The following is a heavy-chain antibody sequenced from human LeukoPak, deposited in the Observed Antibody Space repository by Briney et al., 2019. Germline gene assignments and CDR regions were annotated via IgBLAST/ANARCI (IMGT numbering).Heavy chain of an antibody. J-gene: IGHJ4*02. D-gene: IGHD6-13*01. CDR2: ISYDGSNK. CDR3: ARDPRVPIAAAGT. CDR1: GFTFSSYA. Sequence: GGSLRLSRAASGFTFSSYAMHWVRQAPGKGLEWVAVISYDGSNKYYADSVKGRFTISRDNSKNTLYLQMNSLRAEDTAVYYCARDPRVPIAAAGTGGQGTLVTVSS. V-gene: IGHV3-30-3*01.